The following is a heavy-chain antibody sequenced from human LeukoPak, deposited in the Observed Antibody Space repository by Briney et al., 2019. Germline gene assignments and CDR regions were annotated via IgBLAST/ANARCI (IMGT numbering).Heavy chain of an antibody. CDR2: ISYDGSNK. CDR3: ASLTGDPD. J-gene: IGHJ4*02. CDR1: GFTFSTYA. D-gene: IGHD7-27*01. Sequence: SGGSLRLSCAASGFTFSTYAMHWVRQAPGKGLEWVAVISYDGSNKYYADSVKGRFTISRDNSKNTLYLQMSSLRAEDTAVYYCASLTGDPDWGQGTLVTVSS. V-gene: IGHV3-30-3*01.